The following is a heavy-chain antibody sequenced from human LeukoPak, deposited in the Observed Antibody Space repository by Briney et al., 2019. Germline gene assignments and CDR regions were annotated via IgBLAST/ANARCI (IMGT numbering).Heavy chain of an antibody. CDR2: IYPADSGI. CDR3: ARQGQHAFDI. CDR1: GYSFSNYW. J-gene: IGHJ3*02. D-gene: IGHD6-13*01. V-gene: IGHV5-51*01. Sequence: GESLKISCKGSGYSFSNYWIGWVRQMPGKGLEWMGIIYPADSGIRYSPSFQGQVTISADKSISTAYLQWSSLKASDTAMYYCARQGQHAFDIWGQGTIVTVSS.